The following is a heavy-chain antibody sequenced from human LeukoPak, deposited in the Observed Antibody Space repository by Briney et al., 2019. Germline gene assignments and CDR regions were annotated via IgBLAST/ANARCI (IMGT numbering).Heavy chain of an antibody. CDR2: ISSNGGST. V-gene: IGHV3-64*01. D-gene: IGHD6-19*01. Sequence: GGSLRLSCAASGFTVSIYTMSWVRQAPGMGLEYVSTISSNGGSTYYANSVKGRFTISRDDYKNTLYLQMASLRAEDMAVYYCVRDRGGSGWYYFDLWGQGTLVTVSS. J-gene: IGHJ4*02. CDR1: GFTVSIYT. CDR3: VRDRGGSGWYYFDL.